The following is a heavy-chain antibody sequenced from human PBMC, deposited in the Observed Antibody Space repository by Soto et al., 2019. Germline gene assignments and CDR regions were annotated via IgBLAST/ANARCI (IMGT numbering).Heavy chain of an antibody. CDR1: GGSISSYY. CDR3: ARDERDYGDYVLYGMDV. J-gene: IGHJ6*02. V-gene: IGHV4-4*07. CDR2: IYTSGST. Sequence: PSETLSLTCTVSGGSISSYYWGWIRQPAGKGLEWIGRIYTSGSTNYNPSLKSRVTMSVDTSKNQFSLKLSSVTAAETAVYYCARDERDYGDYVLYGMDVWGQGTTVTVSS. D-gene: IGHD4-17*01.